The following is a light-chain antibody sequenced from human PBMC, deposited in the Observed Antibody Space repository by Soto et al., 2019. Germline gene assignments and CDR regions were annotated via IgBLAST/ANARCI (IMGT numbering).Light chain of an antibody. CDR1: QSVIASY. CDR2: ATS. Sequence: ETVLMQSPGTLSLSPGERATLSCRASQSVIASYLAWYQQKPGQAPRLLIYATSNRATCIPDRFTGGGSGTDFTLTISRLEPDDFAVYYCQLYGRSPKYTFGQGTKLEIK. J-gene: IGKJ2*01. CDR3: QLYGRSPKYT. V-gene: IGKV3-20*01.